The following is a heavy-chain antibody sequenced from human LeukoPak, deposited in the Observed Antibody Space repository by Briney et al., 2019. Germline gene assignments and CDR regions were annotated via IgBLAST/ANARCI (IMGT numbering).Heavy chain of an antibody. CDR2: ISTDGSST. V-gene: IGHV3-74*01. CDR3: ARTRTLPIAGGFDT. Sequence: PGGSLRLSCAASGFTVSSNYMSWVRQAPGKGLVWVSRISTDGSSTDYADSVKGRFTISRENAKNTLYLQMNSLRAEDTAVYYCARTRTLPIAGGFDTWGQGSLVTVSS. CDR1: GFTVSSNY. J-gene: IGHJ5*02. D-gene: IGHD3-16*01.